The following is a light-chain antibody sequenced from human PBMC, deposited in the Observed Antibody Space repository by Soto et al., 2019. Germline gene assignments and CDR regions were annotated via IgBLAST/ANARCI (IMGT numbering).Light chain of an antibody. CDR2: GAS. CDR1: QSVSSSY. Sequence: EIVLTQSPGTLSLSPGERATLSCRASQSVSSSYLGWYQQKPGQAPRLLIYGASSRATGIPDRFSGSGSGTDFTLTLTRLEPEDFAVYYCQQYGSSPPITFGQGTRLEIK. V-gene: IGKV3-20*01. J-gene: IGKJ5*01. CDR3: QQYGSSPPIT.